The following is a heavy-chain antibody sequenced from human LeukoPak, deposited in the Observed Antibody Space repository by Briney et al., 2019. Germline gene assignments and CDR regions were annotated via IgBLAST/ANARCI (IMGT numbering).Heavy chain of an antibody. CDR2: INPSGGST. Sequence: ASVKVSCKASGYTFTSYYMHWVRQAPGQGLEWMGIINPSGGSTSYAQKFQGRVTMTRDMSTSTAYMGLRSLRSDDTAVYYCARGQYYYGSGSIDYWGQGTLVTVSS. V-gene: IGHV1-46*01. CDR1: GYTFTSYY. J-gene: IGHJ4*02. CDR3: ARGQYYYGSGSIDY. D-gene: IGHD3-10*01.